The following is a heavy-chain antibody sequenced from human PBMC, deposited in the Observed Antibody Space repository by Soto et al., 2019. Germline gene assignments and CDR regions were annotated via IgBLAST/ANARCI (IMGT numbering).Heavy chain of an antibody. CDR3: VRSPKIGVRGAF. V-gene: IGHV3-21*01. CDR2: IKVGSSRI. CDR1: GFSFSAYN. J-gene: IGHJ1*01. D-gene: IGHD3-16*01. Sequence: LILSCIGSGFSFSAYNMNWVRQAPWKGLEWVSSIKVGSSRIYQPDSMKGRFTISRDDARNSVYLQINSLRAEDTALYFCVRSPKIGVRGAFWGRGTQVTVSS.